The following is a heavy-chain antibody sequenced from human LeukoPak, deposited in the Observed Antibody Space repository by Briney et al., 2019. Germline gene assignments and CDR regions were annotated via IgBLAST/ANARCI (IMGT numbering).Heavy chain of an antibody. J-gene: IGHJ6*02. D-gene: IGHD3-9*01. Sequence: GGFLRLSCAASGFTVSSNYMSWVRQAPGKGLEWVSVIYSGGSTYYADSVKGRFTISRDNSKNTLYLQMNSLRAEDTAVYYCARDGRGYDILTGYRAYYYYGMDVRGQGTTVTVSS. CDR1: GFTVSSNY. V-gene: IGHV3-66*01. CDR3: ARDGRGYDILTGYRAYYYYGMDV. CDR2: IYSGGST.